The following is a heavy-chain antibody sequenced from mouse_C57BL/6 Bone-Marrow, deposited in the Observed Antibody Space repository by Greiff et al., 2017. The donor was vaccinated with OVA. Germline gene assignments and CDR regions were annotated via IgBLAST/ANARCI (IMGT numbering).Heavy chain of an antibody. CDR2: IYPGGGYT. D-gene: IGHD2-4*01. J-gene: IGHJ4*01. V-gene: IGHV1-63*01. Sequence: VQLVESGAELVRPGTSVKMSCKASGYTFTNYWIGWAKQRPGHGLEWIGDIYPGGGYTNYNEKFKGKATLTADKSSSTAYMQFSSLTSEDSASYYCARLRRWDYYAMDYWGQGTSVTVSS. CDR1: GYTFTNYW. CDR3: ARLRRWDYYAMDY.